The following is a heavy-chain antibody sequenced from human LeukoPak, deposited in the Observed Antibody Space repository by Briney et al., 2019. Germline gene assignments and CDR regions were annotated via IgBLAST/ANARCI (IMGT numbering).Heavy chain of an antibody. D-gene: IGHD6-13*01. CDR2: ISSSSSYI. J-gene: IGHJ4*02. V-gene: IGHV3-21*01. Sequence: PGGSLRLSCAASGFTFSSYSMNWVRQAPGKGLEWVSSISSSSSYIYYADSVKGRFTISRDNAKNSLYLQMNSLRAEDTAVYYCARDPIAAAGTTLDYWGQGTLVTVSS. CDR1: GFTFSSYS. CDR3: ARDPIAAAGTTLDY.